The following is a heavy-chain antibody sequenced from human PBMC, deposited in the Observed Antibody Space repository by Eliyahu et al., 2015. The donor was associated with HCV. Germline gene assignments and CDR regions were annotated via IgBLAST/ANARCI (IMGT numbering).Heavy chain of an antibody. D-gene: IGHD2-2*01. CDR3: ARDSLGYCSSTSCYSDY. CDR1: GFTFSTXX. V-gene: IGHV3-30*03. Sequence: QVQLVESGGGVVQPGXSLXLSCAVXGFTFSTXXMHWVRQAPGKGLGWVAVISFDGNNKYYADSVKGRFTISRDNSKNTLYLQMNSLRAEDTAVYYCARDSLGYCSSTSCYSDYWGQGTLVTVSS. J-gene: IGHJ4*02. CDR2: ISFDGNNK.